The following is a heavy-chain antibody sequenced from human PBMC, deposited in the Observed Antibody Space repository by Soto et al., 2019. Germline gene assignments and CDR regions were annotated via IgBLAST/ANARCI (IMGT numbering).Heavy chain of an antibody. D-gene: IGHD6-19*01. V-gene: IGHV6-1*01. J-gene: IGHJ4*02. CDR1: GDSVSSTSTA. CDR2: TYYRSNWYT. Sequence: QVQLQQSGPGLVQPSQTLSLTCAISGDSVSSTSTAWSWIRQSPSRGLEWLGRTYYRSNWYTDYAVSVKSRITISPDTSKKPFSLQLNSVTPEDTAVYYCARGSYYSGWVWGQGTLVTVSS. CDR3: ARGSYYSGWV.